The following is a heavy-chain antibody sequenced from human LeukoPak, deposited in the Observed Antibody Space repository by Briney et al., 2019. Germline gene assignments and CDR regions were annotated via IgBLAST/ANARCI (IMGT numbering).Heavy chain of an antibody. Sequence: KPGGSLRLSCVGTGFTFSTYRMNWVRQAPGKGLEWVSSISSSSSYIYYADSVKGRITISRDNAKNSLYLQMNSLRVEDTAVYYGARDKDVYFDYWGQGTLVTVSS. CDR1: GFTFSTYR. J-gene: IGHJ4*02. V-gene: IGHV3-21*01. CDR3: ARDKDVYFDY. CDR2: ISSSSSYI.